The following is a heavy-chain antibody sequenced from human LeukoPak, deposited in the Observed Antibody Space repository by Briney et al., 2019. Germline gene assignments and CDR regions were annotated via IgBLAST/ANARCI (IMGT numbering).Heavy chain of an antibody. CDR1: GGSFSAYY. CDR2: INDSGGT. V-gene: IGHV4-34*01. CDR3: ATSPIFGVVDN. J-gene: IGHJ1*01. Sequence: SETLSLTCSVYGGSFSAYYWNWIRQSPGKGLEWIGEINDSGGTNYNPSLKSRFTISVDTSKNQFSLKLSSVTAADTAVYYCATSPIFGVVDNWGQGSLVTVSS. D-gene: IGHD3-3*01.